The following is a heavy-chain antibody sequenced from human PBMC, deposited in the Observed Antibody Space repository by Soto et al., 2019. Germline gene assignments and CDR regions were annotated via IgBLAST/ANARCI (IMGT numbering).Heavy chain of an antibody. D-gene: IGHD3-16*01. Sequence: ETRSVPWTDAGGSVSSGSYDLSWIRQPPGKGREWIGYIYYSGSTNYNPSLKSRVTRSVDKSNNKFSMKLSSVAAADTAVYYCARSLRRDAFDIWGQATMVT. J-gene: IGHJ3*02. V-gene: IGHV4-61*01. CDR2: IYYSGST. CDR1: GGSVSSGSYD. CDR3: ARSLRRDAFDI.